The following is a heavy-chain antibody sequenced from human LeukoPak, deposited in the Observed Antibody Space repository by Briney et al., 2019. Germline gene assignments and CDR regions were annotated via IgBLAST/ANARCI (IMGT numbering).Heavy chain of an antibody. D-gene: IGHD6-6*01. CDR1: GFTFSSYG. J-gene: IGHJ6*02. V-gene: IGHV3-48*04. CDR2: ISSSGSTI. CDR3: ARDLHSSSHYYYYGMDV. Sequence: PGGSLRLSCAASGFTFSSYGMHWVRQAPGKGLEWVSYISSSGSTIYYADSVKGRFTISRDNAKNSLYLQMNSLRAEDTAVYYCARDLHSSSHYYYYGMDVWGQGTTVTVSS.